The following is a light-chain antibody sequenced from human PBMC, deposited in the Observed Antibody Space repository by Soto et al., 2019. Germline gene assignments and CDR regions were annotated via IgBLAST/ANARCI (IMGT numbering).Light chain of an antibody. CDR1: QSVSSY. CDR2: DAS. Sequence: EIVLTQSPATLSLSPGERATLSCRASQSVSSYLAWYQQKPGQAPRLLIYDASNRATGIPARFSGSGSGTDFTLTISSLEPEDFAVDYFQQRSNWPPSFGPGTKVDIK. J-gene: IGKJ3*01. V-gene: IGKV3-11*01. CDR3: QQRSNWPPS.